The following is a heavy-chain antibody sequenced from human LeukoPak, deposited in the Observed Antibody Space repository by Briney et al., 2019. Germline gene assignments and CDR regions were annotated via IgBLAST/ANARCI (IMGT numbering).Heavy chain of an antibody. V-gene: IGHV3-23*01. Sequence: GGSLRLSCAASAFTFSSYAMSWVRQAPGKGLEWVSAISGSGGSTYYADSVKGRFTISRDNSKNTLYLQMNSLRAEDTAVYYCAKDLMGLGTFDYWGQGTLVTVSP. D-gene: IGHD1-26*01. CDR3: AKDLMGLGTFDY. CDR2: ISGSGGST. CDR1: AFTFSSYA. J-gene: IGHJ4*02.